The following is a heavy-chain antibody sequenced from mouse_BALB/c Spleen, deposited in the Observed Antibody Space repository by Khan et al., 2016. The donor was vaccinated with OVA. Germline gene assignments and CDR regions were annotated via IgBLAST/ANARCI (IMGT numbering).Heavy chain of an antibody. D-gene: IGHD3-1*01. CDR2: INPSSGYT. J-gene: IGHJ2*01. Sequence: QVQLKESGAELVKPGASVKMSCKASGYTFTSYTMHWVKQRPGQGLEWIGYINPSSGYTKYNQKFKDKATLTADKSSSTAYMQLSSLTSEDSAVYYCARKGTRASYWGQGTTLTVSS. CDR3: ARKGTRASY. CDR1: GYTFTSYT. V-gene: IGHV1-4*01.